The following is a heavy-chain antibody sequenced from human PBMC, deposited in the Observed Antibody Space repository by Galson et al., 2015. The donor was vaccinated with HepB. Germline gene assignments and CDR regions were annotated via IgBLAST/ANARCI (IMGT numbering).Heavy chain of an antibody. CDR3: AKGGTGTRYYYGMDV. Sequence: SLRLSCAASGFTFSSYAMSWVRQAPGKGLEWVSAISGSDGSTYYADSVKGRLTISRDNSKNTLYLQMNSLRAEDTAVYYCAKGGTGTRYYYGMDVWGQGTTVTVSS. J-gene: IGHJ6*02. CDR1: GFTFSSYA. V-gene: IGHV3-23*01. D-gene: IGHD1-1*01. CDR2: ISGSDGST.